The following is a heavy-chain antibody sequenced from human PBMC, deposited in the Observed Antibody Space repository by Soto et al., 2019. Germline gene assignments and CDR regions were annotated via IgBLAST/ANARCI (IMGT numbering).Heavy chain of an antibody. CDR3: ARDRMILGYCSGGSCFGWFDP. V-gene: IGHV1-69*01. D-gene: IGHD2-15*01. Sequence: QVQLVQSGAEVKKPGSSVKVSCKASGCTFSSYAISWVRQAPGQGLEWMGGIIPIFGTANYAQKFQGRVTITADESTSTAYMELSSLRSEDTAVYYCARDRMILGYCSGGSCFGWFDPWGQGTLVTVSS. CDR1: GCTFSSYA. CDR2: IIPIFGTA. J-gene: IGHJ5*02.